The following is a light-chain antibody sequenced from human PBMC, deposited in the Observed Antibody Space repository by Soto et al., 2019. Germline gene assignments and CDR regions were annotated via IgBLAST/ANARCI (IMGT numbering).Light chain of an antibody. CDR3: HTWVTGIQGV. V-gene: IGLV4-69*01. J-gene: IGLJ2*01. CDR1: SGHSSYA. CDR2: LNSDGSH. Sequence: QLVLTQSPSASASLGASVKLTCTLSSGHSSYAIAWHQQQPEKGPRYLMKLNSDGSHNKGDGIPDRFSGSSSGAERYLTISSLQSEDEADYYCHTWVTGIQGVFGGGTKVTVL.